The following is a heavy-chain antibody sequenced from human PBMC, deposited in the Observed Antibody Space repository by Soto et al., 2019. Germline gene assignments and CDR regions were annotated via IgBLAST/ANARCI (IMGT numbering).Heavy chain of an antibody. CDR2: ISSNGGST. CDR3: ARSYSGYDWCLGKYYYYYYMDV. Sequence: SGGGLVQPGGSLRLSFAASGFTFSSYAMHWVRQAPGKGLEYVSAISSNGGSTYYANSVKGRFTISRDNSKNTLYLQMGSLRAEDMAVYYCARSYSGYDWCLGKYYYYYYMDVWGKGTTVTVSS. J-gene: IGHJ6*03. CDR1: GFTFSSYA. D-gene: IGHD5-12*01. V-gene: IGHV3-64*01.